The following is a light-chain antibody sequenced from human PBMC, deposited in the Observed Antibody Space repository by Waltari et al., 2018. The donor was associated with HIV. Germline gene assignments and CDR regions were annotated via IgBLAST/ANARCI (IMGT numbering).Light chain of an antibody. Sequence: QSVLTQPPSVSWAPGQRVTISCTGSNSNIGAGYDAHWYQQLPGSAPKLLMFDNRKRPSGVPDRFSCSKSGTSASLVITGLQAADEAVYYCQSYDNSLSNVVFGGGTKLIVL. CDR3: QSYDNSLSNVV. V-gene: IGLV1-40*01. CDR1: NSNIGAGYD. J-gene: IGLJ2*01. CDR2: DNR.